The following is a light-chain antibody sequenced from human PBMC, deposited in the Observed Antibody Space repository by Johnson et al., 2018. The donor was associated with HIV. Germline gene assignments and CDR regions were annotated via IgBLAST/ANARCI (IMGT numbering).Light chain of an antibody. CDR2: DNN. CDR3: GTWDSGLSGGLYL. V-gene: IGLV1-51*01. Sequence: QSALTQPPSVSAAPGQKVTISCSGSSSNIGNNYVSWYQQLPGTAPKLLIYDNNKRPSGLPDRFSGSKSGTSATLGITGLQPGDEADYYCGTWDSGLSGGLYLFGPGTKVTVL. CDR1: SSNIGNNY. J-gene: IGLJ1*01.